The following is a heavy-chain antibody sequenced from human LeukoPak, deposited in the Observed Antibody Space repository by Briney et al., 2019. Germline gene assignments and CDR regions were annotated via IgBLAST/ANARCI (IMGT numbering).Heavy chain of an antibody. D-gene: IGHD3-16*01. V-gene: IGHV5-51*01. CDR3: ALIHGGDYYGMDV. Sequence: GESLQISCKGSGYSFTCYWIGWVRQMPGKGLEWMGIIYPGDSDTRYSPSFQGQVTISADKSISTAYLQWSSLKASDTAMYYCALIHGGDYYGMDVWGQGTTVTVSS. CDR1: GYSFTCYW. J-gene: IGHJ6*02. CDR2: IYPGDSDT.